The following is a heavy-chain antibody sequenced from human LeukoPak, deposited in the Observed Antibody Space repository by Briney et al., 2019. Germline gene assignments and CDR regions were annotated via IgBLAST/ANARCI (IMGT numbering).Heavy chain of an antibody. V-gene: IGHV3-13*01. J-gene: IGHJ6*03. Sequence: PGGSLRLSCAASGFTFSSYDMHWVRQATGKGLEWVSAIGTAGDTYYPGSVKGRFTISRENAKNSLYPQMNSLRAGDTAVYYCAREKPGYYYMDVWGKGTTVTVSS. CDR2: IGTAGDT. CDR1: GFTFSSYD. CDR3: AREKPGYYYMDV.